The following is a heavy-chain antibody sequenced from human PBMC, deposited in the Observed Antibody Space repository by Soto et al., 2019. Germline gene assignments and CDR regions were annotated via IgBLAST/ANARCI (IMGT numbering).Heavy chain of an antibody. J-gene: IGHJ5*02. D-gene: IGHD6-13*01. CDR3: ARCWPQPVRRWFDP. Sequence: QVQLVQSGAEVKKPGSSVKVSCKASGGTFSSYAISWVRQAPGQGLEWMGGVIPIFGTANYAQKFQARVPIPADESTSTAYMELSSVRSEDTAVYYCARCWPQPVRRWFDPWGQGTLVTVSS. V-gene: IGHV1-69*12. CDR2: VIPIFGTA. CDR1: GGTFSSYA.